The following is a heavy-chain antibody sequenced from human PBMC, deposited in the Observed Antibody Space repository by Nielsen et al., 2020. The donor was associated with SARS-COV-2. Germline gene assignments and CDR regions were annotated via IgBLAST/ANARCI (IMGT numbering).Heavy chain of an antibody. D-gene: IGHD3-9*01. CDR2: ISYDGSNK. Sequence: GGSLRLSCAASGFTFSSYAMHWVRQAPGKGLEWVAVISYDGSNKYYADSVKGRFTISRDNSKNTLYLQMNNLRAEDTAVYYCARDPESYDILTDYGMDVWGQGTTVTVSS. J-gene: IGHJ6*02. CDR1: GFTFSSYA. CDR3: ARDPESYDILTDYGMDV. V-gene: IGHV3-30-3*01.